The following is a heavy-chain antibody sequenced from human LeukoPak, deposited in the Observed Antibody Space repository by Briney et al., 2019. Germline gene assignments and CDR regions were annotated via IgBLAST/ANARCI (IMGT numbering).Heavy chain of an antibody. V-gene: IGHV3-30*03. CDR1: GFTFSTYG. CDR3: ARDLASLLYYYDSSGYGFDY. CDR2: ISNDGSNK. J-gene: IGHJ4*02. D-gene: IGHD3-22*01. Sequence: PGRSLRLSCAASGFTFSTYGIHWVRQAPGKGLEWVAVISNDGSNKYYADSVKGRFTISRGNSKNTVYLQMNSLRAEDTAVYYCARDLASLLYYYDSSGYGFDYWGQGTLVTVSS.